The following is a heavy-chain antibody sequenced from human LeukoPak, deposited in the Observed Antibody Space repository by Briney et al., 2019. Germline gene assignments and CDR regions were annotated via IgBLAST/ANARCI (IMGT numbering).Heavy chain of an antibody. CDR2: INQSGST. CDR1: GGSFSGYY. Sequence: PSETLSLTCAVYGGSFSGYYWSWIRQPPGKGLEWIGEINQSGSTNYNPSLKSRVTISVDTSKNQFSLKLSSVTAADTAVYYCASGGYYDSSGYSGWGQGTLVTVSS. J-gene: IGHJ4*02. D-gene: IGHD3-22*01. CDR3: ASGGYYDSSGYSG. V-gene: IGHV4-34*01.